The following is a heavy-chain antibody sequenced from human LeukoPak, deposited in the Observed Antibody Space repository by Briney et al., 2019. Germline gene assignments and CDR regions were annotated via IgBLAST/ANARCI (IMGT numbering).Heavy chain of an antibody. CDR1: GGSISSGGYY. Sequence: PLETLSLTCTVSGGSISSGGYYWSWIRQHPGKGLEWIGYIYYSGSTYYNPSLKSRVTISIDTSKNQFSLKLSSVTAADTAVYYCARHVDADILAGYNWFDPWGQGTLVTVSS. CDR2: IYYSGST. V-gene: IGHV4-39*01. D-gene: IGHD3-9*01. CDR3: ARHVDADILAGYNWFDP. J-gene: IGHJ5*02.